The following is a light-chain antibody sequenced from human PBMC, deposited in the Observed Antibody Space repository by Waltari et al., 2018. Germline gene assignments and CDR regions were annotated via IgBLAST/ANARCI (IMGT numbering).Light chain of an antibody. V-gene: IGKV3-20*01. CDR2: GAS. CDR3: QQYSDSPIT. CDR1: QSVSRSY. Sequence: EIVLTQSPAPLSLSPGERAPLSCRASQSVSRSYLACYQQKSGQAPRLLIYGASNRATGTPDRFSGSGSGTDFTLTVSRLEPEDFALYVCQQYSDSPITFGQGTRLEIK. J-gene: IGKJ5*01.